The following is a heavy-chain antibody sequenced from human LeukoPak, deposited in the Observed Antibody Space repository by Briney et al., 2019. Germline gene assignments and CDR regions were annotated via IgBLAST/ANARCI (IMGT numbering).Heavy chain of an antibody. CDR3: ARGAHAFDI. J-gene: IGHJ3*02. CDR1: GFTLSSYE. Sequence: GGSLRLSCAVSGFTLSSYEMNWVRQAPGKGPEWVSYISSSGSTVYYADSVKGRFTISRDNAKNSLYLQMNSLRAEDMAVYYCARGAHAFDIWGQGTTVTVSS. V-gene: IGHV3-48*03. CDR2: ISSSGSTV.